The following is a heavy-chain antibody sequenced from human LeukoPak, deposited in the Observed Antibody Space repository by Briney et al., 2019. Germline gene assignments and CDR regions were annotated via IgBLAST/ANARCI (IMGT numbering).Heavy chain of an antibody. Sequence: ASVKVSCKASGGTFSSYTISWVRQAPGQGLEWMGRIIPILGIANYAQKFQGRVTITADKSTSTAYMELSSLRSEDTAVYYCARVGDFWSGYPQRNWFDPWGQGTLVTVSS. V-gene: IGHV1-69*02. D-gene: IGHD3-3*01. CDR1: GGTFSSYT. CDR2: IIPILGIA. CDR3: ARVGDFWSGYPQRNWFDP. J-gene: IGHJ5*02.